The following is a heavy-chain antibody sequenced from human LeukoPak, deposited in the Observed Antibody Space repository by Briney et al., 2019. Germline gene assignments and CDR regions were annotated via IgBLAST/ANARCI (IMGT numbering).Heavy chain of an antibody. CDR1: GFTFSSHS. Sequence: PGRSLRLSCAASGFTFSSHSMNWVRQAPGKGLEWVSSISGGSSYIYYADSVKGRFTISRDNAKNSLYLQMNSLRAEHTAVYYCASPPGGSGSYTYWGQGTLVTVSS. J-gene: IGHJ4*02. D-gene: IGHD1-26*01. CDR3: ASPPGGSGSYTY. CDR2: ISGGSSYI. V-gene: IGHV3-21*01.